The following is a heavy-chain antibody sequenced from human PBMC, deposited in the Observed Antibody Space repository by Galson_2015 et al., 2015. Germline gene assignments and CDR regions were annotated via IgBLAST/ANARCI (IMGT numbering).Heavy chain of an antibody. CDR3: ARDSYCSSTSCYDAIDYYYYGMDV. V-gene: IGHV3-21*01. Sequence: SLRLSCAASGFTFSSYSMSWVRQAPGKGLEWVSSISSSSSYIYYADSVKGRFTISRDNAKNSLYLQMNSLRAEDTAVYYCARDSYCSSTSCYDAIDYYYYGMDVWGQGTTVTVSS. D-gene: IGHD2-2*01. CDR2: ISSSSSYI. CDR1: GFTFSSYS. J-gene: IGHJ6*02.